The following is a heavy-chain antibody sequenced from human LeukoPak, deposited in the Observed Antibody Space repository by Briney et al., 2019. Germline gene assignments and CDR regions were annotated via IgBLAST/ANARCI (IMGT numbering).Heavy chain of an antibody. J-gene: IGHJ4*02. V-gene: IGHV3-48*03. D-gene: IGHD5-24*01. Sequence: GGSLRLSCAASGFTFSSYEMNWVRQAPGKGLEWVSYISSSGSTIYYADSVKGRFTISRDNAKNSLYLQMNSLRAEDTAVYYCAVATIKDYFNYWGQGTLVTVSS. CDR1: GFTFSSYE. CDR3: AVATIKDYFNY. CDR2: ISSSGSTI.